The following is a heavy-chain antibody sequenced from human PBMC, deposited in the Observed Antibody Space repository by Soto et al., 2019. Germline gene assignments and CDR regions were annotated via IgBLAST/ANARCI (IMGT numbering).Heavy chain of an antibody. CDR3: ARHHGPTTSENWFDP. Sequence: ASAKVTCKASGYTFFTYDISWVRQAHGQGLEWMGWISTYSGDTKYAQKFQGRVTMTTDTSTTTAYLELRSLRSDDTAVYYCARHHGPTTSENWFDPWGQGTLVTVSS. V-gene: IGHV1-18*01. D-gene: IGHD5-12*01. CDR2: ISTYSGDT. CDR1: GYTFFTYD. J-gene: IGHJ5*02.